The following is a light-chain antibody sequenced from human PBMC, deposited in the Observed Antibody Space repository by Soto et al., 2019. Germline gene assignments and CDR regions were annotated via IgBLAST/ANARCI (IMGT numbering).Light chain of an antibody. CDR3: QQYKNWPPIT. Sequence: ETVMTQSPATLSVSPGERATLSCRASQSVGSDLAWYQQKPGQAPRLLIYGASTRATGIPARFSGSASGTEFTLTISGLQSEDFAVYYCQQYKNWPPITFGQGTRLENK. CDR1: QSVGSD. J-gene: IGKJ5*01. CDR2: GAS. V-gene: IGKV3-15*01.